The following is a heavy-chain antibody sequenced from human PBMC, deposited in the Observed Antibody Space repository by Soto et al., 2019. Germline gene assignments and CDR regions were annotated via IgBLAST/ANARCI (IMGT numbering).Heavy chain of an antibody. V-gene: IGHV3-30*04. CDR2: ISYDGSNK. D-gene: IGHD6-13*01. CDR1: GFTFSSYA. CDR3: AGDQKGAAAGTFDY. Sequence: GGSLRLSCAASGFTFSSYAMHWVRQAPGKGLEWVAVISYDGSNKYYADSVKGRFTISRDNSKNTLYLQMNSLRAEDTAVYYCAGDQKGAAAGTFDYWGQGPLVTVSS. J-gene: IGHJ4*02.